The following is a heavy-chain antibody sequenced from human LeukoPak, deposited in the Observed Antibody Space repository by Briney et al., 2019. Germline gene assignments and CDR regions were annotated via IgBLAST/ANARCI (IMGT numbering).Heavy chain of an antibody. J-gene: IGHJ3*02. CDR2: IKQDGSEK. V-gene: IGHV3-7*03. CDR3: ARGAYDYVWGSYRSDAFDI. CDR1: GFTFSSYW. D-gene: IGHD3-16*02. Sequence: GGSLGLSCAASGFTFSSYWMSWVRQAPGKGLEWVANIKQDGSEKYYVDSVKGRFTISRDNAKNSLYLQMNSLRAEDTAVYYCARGAYDYVWGSYRSDAFDIWGQGTMVTVSS.